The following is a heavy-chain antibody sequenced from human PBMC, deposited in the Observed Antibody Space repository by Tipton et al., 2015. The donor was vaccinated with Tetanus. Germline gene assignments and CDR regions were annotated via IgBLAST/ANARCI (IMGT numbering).Heavy chain of an antibody. CDR2: IYPGDSDT. Sequence: QLVQSGGEVKKPGESLKISCKGSGYIFTNYWIGWVRQKPGTGLEWMGIIYPGDSDTRYSPSFQGQVTISVDKSMHTAFLQWSSLRASDTSMFYCARAHCSDGVCNFDFWGQGALVSVPS. CDR3: ARAHCSDGVCNFDF. J-gene: IGHJ4*02. D-gene: IGHD2-15*01. CDR1: GYIFTNYW. V-gene: IGHV5-51*01.